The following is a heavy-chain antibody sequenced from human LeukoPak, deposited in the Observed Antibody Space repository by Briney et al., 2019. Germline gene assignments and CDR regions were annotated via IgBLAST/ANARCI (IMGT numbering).Heavy chain of an antibody. Sequence: PGGSLRLSCAASGFTFSSYSMNWVRQAPGKGLEWVSSISSSSSYIYYADSVKGRFPISRDNAKNSLYLQMNSLRAEDTAVYYCARKRTGARQFDYWGQGTLVTVSS. CDR1: GFTFSSYS. V-gene: IGHV3-21*01. CDR2: ISSSSSYI. CDR3: ARKRTGARQFDY. J-gene: IGHJ4*02. D-gene: IGHD1-26*01.